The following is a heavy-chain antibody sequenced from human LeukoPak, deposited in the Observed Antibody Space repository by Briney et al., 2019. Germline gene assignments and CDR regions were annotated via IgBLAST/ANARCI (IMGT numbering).Heavy chain of an antibody. CDR1: GFTFTSSA. D-gene: IGHD1-7*01. Sequence: SVKVSCKASGFTFTSSAVQWVRQARGQRLEWIGWIVVGSGNTNYAQKFQERVTITRDMSTSTAYVELSSLRSEDTAVYYCAAVPQYNWNYVWDWFDPWGQGTLVTVSS. J-gene: IGHJ5*02. CDR3: AAVPQYNWNYVWDWFDP. CDR2: IVVGSGNT. V-gene: IGHV1-58*01.